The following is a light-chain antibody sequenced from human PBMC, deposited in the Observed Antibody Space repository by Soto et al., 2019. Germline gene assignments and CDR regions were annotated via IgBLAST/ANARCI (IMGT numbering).Light chain of an antibody. V-gene: IGKV3-15*01. CDR3: QQYENWPQLT. Sequence: IVMTQSPATLPVSPGERATLSCRASQSVGGDLAWYQRKPGQAPRLLIYGASSRAPCIPARFSGSGSGTEFTLTISSLQSEDIAVYYCQQYENWPQLTFGGGTKVDIK. CDR2: GAS. CDR1: QSVGGD. J-gene: IGKJ4*01.